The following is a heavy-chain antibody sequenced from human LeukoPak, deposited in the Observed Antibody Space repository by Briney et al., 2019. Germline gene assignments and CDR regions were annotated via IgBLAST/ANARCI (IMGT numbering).Heavy chain of an antibody. V-gene: IGHV3-23*01. Sequence: GGSLRLSCAASGFTFSSYGMSWIRQAPGKGLEWVSGISDSGGSTFYADSVKGRFTISRDNSKNILYLQMNSLRADDTAVYYCAKVSESNYDILTGYYTPYYFDYWGQGTLVTVSS. D-gene: IGHD3-9*01. CDR3: AKVSESNYDILTGYYTPYYFDY. J-gene: IGHJ4*02. CDR1: GFTFSSYG. CDR2: ISDSGGST.